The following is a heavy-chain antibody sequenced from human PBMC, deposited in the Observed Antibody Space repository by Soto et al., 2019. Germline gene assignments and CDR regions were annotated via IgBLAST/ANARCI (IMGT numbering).Heavy chain of an antibody. Sequence: QVQLVQSGAEVKKPGASVKVSCKASGYTFTGYYVHWVRQAPGQGLEWMGWSNPNSGDTNYSQNFQGWVTMTRDTSISTACMELRRLRSDDTAVYFCAREGAAAGFYYYYMDVWGRGTTVTVSS. CDR2: SNPNSGDT. J-gene: IGHJ6*03. CDR1: GYTFTGYY. D-gene: IGHD6-13*01. V-gene: IGHV1-2*04. CDR3: AREGAAAGFYYYYMDV.